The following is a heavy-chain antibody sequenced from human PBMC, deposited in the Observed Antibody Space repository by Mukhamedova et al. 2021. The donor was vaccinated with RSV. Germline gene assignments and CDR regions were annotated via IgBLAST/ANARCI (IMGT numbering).Heavy chain of an antibody. CDR2: VDPEDGET. D-gene: IGHD1-26*01. CDR3: ATESRRGYSGSYWAYYYGMDV. Sequence: QAPGKGLEWMGLVDPEDGETIYAEKFQGRVTITADTSTDTAYMELSSLRSGDTAVYYCATESRRGYSGSYWAYYYGMDVWGQGTT. J-gene: IGHJ6*02. V-gene: IGHV1-69-2*01.